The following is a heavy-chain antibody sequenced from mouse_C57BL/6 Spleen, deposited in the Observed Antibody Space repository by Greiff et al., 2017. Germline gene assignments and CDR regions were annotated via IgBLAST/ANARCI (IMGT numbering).Heavy chain of an antibody. Sequence: QVQLQQPGAELVRPGSSVKLSCKASGYTFTSYWMDWVKQRPGQGLEWIGNIYPSDSETHYNQKFKDKATLTVDKSSSTAYMQLSSLTSEDSAVYYCARRGFYYSNYGEDYWGQGTTLTVAS. CDR2: IYPSDSET. CDR3: ARRGFYYSNYGEDY. J-gene: IGHJ2*01. D-gene: IGHD2-5*01. CDR1: GYTFTSYW. V-gene: IGHV1-61*01.